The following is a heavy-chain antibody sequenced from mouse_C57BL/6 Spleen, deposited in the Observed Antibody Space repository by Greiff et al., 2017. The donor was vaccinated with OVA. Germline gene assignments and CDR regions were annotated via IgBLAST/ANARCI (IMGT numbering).Heavy chain of an antibody. V-gene: IGHV1-39*01. Sequence: VQLKQSGPELVKPGASVKISCKASGYSFTDYNLNWVKQSNGKSLEWIGVINPNYGTTSYNQKFKGKATLTVDQSSSTAYMQLNSLTSEDSAVYYCATYYSKGNYFDYWGQGTTLTVSS. CDR3: ATYYSKGNYFDY. CDR1: GYSFTDYN. CDR2: INPNYGTT. D-gene: IGHD2-5*01. J-gene: IGHJ2*01.